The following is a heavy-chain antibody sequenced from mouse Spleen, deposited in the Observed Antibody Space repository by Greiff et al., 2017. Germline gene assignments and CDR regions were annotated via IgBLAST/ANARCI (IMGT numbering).Heavy chain of an antibody. CDR3: ARSDYDGHYCAIDY. Sequence: VNVVESGPGLVAPSQCLTLSCTVSGFSFTSYGVHWVRQPPGKGLEWLGVIRAGGSTNYYSDIMTRLSISKDNSKSQVFLKMNSLQTDDTAMYDCARSDYDGHYCAIDYRGQGTSVTVPS. V-gene: IGHV2-9*02. J-gene: IGHJ4*01. CDR2: IRAGGST. D-gene: IGHD2-4*01. CDR1: GFSFTSYG.